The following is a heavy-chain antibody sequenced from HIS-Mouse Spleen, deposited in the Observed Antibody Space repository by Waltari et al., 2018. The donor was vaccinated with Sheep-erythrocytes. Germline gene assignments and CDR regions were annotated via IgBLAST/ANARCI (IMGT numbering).Heavy chain of an antibody. CDR1: GFTFSSDS. CDR2: ISSSSSYI. CDR3: ARVASGATFDY. D-gene: IGHD1-26*01. J-gene: IGHJ4*02. Sequence: EVQLVESGGGLVKPGGSLRLSCAASGFTFSSDSMNWVRQSPGKGLEWVSSISSSSSYIYYADSVKGRFTISRDNAKNSLYLQMNSLRAEDTAVYYCARVASGATFDYWGQGTLVTVSS. V-gene: IGHV3-21*01.